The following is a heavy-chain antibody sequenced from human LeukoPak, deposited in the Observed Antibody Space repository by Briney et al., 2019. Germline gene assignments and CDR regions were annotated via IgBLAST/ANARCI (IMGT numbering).Heavy chain of an antibody. CDR1: GFSFYNAW. J-gene: IGHJ5*02. D-gene: IGHD3-22*01. CDR3: ATDFYDST. CDR2: IRSNSDGGTI. V-gene: IGHV3-15*07. Sequence: GGSLRLSCATSGFSFYNAWMNWVRQAPGKGLEWVGRIRSNSDGGTIDYAAPVKGRFTLPRDDSKDTLYLQMSSLQTEDTAVYYCATDFYDSTWGQGTLVTVSS.